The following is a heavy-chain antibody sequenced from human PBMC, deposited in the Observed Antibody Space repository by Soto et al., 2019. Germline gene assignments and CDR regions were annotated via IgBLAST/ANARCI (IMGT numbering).Heavy chain of an antibody. V-gene: IGHV1-18*01. CDR3: ARTVEIVVVVAATPCLDY. CDR2: ISAYNGNT. Sequence: QVQLVQSGAEVKKPGASVKVSCKASGYTFTSYGISWVRQAPGQGLEWMGWISAYNGNTNYAQKLQGRVTMTTDTSTRTADMELRSLRSDDTAVYYCARTVEIVVVVAATPCLDYWGQGTLVTVSS. D-gene: IGHD2-15*01. CDR1: GYTFTSYG. J-gene: IGHJ4*02.